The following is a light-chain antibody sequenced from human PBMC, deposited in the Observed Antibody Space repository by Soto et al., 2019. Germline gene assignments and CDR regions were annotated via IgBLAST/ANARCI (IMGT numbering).Light chain of an antibody. V-gene: IGLV1-40*01. CDR1: SSNIGAGYD. Sequence: QAVVTQPPSVSGAPGQRVTISCTGSSSNIGAGYDVHWYQQLPGTAPKLLIYGNSNRPSGVPDRFSGSKSGTSASLAITGLQAVDEADYYCQSYDSSLSVVVFGGGTKLTVL. CDR2: GNS. J-gene: IGLJ2*01. CDR3: QSYDSSLSVVV.